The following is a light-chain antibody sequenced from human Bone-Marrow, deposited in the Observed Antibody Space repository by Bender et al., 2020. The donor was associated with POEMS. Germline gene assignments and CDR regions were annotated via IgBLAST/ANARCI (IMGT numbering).Light chain of an antibody. CDR2: ANI. V-gene: IGLV1-40*01. J-gene: IGLJ3*02. CDR1: ISNIGAGFG. CDR3: PSYGRGLHWLV. Sequence: QSVLTQPPSVSGAPGQRVTISCTGSISNIGAGFGVNWYQHLPGTAPKLLIYANINRPSEIPDRFSGSQSGTSASPALPGLPAWGWAAYFCPSYGRGLHWLVFGGGTKLAV.